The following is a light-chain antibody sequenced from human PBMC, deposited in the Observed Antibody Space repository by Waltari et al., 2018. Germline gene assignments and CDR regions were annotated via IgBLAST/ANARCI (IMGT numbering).Light chain of an antibody. CDR2: EVS. CDR3: SSYTSSSTYV. Sequence: QSPLTQPASVSGSPGQSITISCPGTSSDVVGYNFVSWYQQHPGKAPNLMIYEVSNRPSGVSNRFSGSKSGSTASLTISGLQTEDEADYYCSSYTSSSTYVFGVGTKVTVL. CDR1: SSDVVGYNF. J-gene: IGLJ1*01. V-gene: IGLV2-14*01.